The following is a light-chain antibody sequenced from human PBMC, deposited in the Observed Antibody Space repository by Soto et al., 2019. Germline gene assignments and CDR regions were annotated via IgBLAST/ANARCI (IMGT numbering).Light chain of an antibody. CDR3: SSYTSSSTLV. J-gene: IGLJ2*01. Sequence: QSALTQPASVSGSPGQSITISCTGTSSDVGSYNLVSWYQQHPGKAPKLMIYEVSNRPSGVSNRFSGSKSDNTASLTISGLQAEDEADYYCSSYTSSSTLVFGGGTQLTVL. CDR2: EVS. V-gene: IGLV2-14*02. CDR1: SSDVGSYNL.